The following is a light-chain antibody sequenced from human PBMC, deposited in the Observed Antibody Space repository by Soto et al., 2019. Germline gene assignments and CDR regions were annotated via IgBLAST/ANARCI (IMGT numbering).Light chain of an antibody. V-gene: IGKV1-39*01. CDR1: QSISTY. CDR3: QQSYMDPIT. J-gene: IGKJ5*01. CDR2: DAS. Sequence: DIKMTQSPSSLSASLGNRVTITCRASQSISTYLNWYQKKPGKAPHLLIYDASRLRSGVPSRFSGSEGGTDFTLSISRVPPEDVATYFCQQSYMDPITFGQGTQLEI.